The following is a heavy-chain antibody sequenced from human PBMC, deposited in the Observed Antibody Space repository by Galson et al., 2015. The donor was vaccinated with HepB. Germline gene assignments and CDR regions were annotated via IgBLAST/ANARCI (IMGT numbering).Heavy chain of an antibody. Sequence: SLRLSCAASGFTFTNAWMNWVRQAPGEGLEWVGRIKSKTDGGTTDYAAPVKGRFTISRDDSKNTLYLQINSLKTEDTAVYYCTTAPKRDYGDYGPDYWGQGTLVTVSP. D-gene: IGHD4-17*01. J-gene: IGHJ4*02. CDR3: TTAPKRDYGDYGPDY. V-gene: IGHV3-15*07. CDR2: IKSKTDGGTT. CDR1: GFTFTNAW.